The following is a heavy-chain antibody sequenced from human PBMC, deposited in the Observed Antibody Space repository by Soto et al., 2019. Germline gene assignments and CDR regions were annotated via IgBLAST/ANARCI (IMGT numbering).Heavy chain of an antibody. V-gene: IGHV4-59*01. CDR1: GGSISSYY. CDR3: ARLIAAAGTWYYYGMDV. Sequence: SETLSLTCTVTGGSISSYYLSWIRQPPGKGLEWIGYIYYSGSTNYNPSLKSRVTISVDTSKNQFSLKLSSVTAADTAVYYCARLIAAAGTWYYYGMDVWGQGTTVT. J-gene: IGHJ6*02. D-gene: IGHD6-13*01. CDR2: IYYSGST.